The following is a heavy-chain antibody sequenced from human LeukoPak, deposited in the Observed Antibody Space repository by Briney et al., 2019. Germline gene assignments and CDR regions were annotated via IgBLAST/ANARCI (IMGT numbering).Heavy chain of an antibody. Sequence: PGGSLRLSCAASGFTFSKFWMSWVRQAPGKGLEWVANIKVDGSEKNYVDSVKGRFTISRDNAKNTLYLLMNGLRAEDTAVYYCARDRGGLGPITVDHWGQGTLVTVSS. CDR3: ARDRGGLGPITVDH. J-gene: IGHJ4*02. V-gene: IGHV3-7*01. CDR1: GFTFSKFW. D-gene: IGHD5-24*01. CDR2: IKVDGSEK.